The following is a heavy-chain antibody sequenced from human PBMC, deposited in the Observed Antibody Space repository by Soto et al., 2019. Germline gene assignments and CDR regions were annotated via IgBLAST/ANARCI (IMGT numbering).Heavy chain of an antibody. CDR1: GVSVIDLA. V-gene: IGHV3-23*01. J-gene: IGHJ6*02. CDR3: VKWGYSVYDFTPPSGYYFFNGVDA. Sequence: QAGGSLRLGCAASGVSVIDLAMSWVRQAPGKGLEWVSAISGSGHNTYYTESLKGRFTISRENSKNTLSLQVKSLRADDTAVYYCVKWGYSVYDFTPPSGYYFFNGVDAWGQGTTVTVSS. CDR2: ISGSGHNT. D-gene: IGHD5-12*01.